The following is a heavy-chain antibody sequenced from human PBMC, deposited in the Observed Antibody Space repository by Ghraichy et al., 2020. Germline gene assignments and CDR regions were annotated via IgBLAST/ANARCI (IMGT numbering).Heavy chain of an antibody. D-gene: IGHD5-18*01. J-gene: IGHJ4*02. Sequence: SETLSLTCTVSGGSISSYYWSWIRQPPGKGLEWIGYIYYSGSTNYNPSLKSRVTISVDTSKNQFSLKLSSVTAADTAVYYCARLRGLDTANQYYFDYWGQGTLVTVSS. CDR2: IYYSGST. CDR3: ARLRGLDTANQYYFDY. V-gene: IGHV4-59*08. CDR1: GGSISSYY.